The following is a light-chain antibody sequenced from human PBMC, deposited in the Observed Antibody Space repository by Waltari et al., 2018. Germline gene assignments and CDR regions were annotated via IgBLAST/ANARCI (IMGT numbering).Light chain of an antibody. V-gene: IGLV2-14*03. J-gene: IGLJ3*02. CDR3: SSYMDSSTLEL. Sequence: QSALTQPASVSGSPGQSITLSCTGTSTDIGGYNYVSWYQQVPGKAPKLMFYDVGNLPAVVSSRFSGSKSGNTASLTISGLQAEDEADYFCSSYMDSSTLELFGGGTSLTVL. CDR1: STDIGGYNY. CDR2: DVG.